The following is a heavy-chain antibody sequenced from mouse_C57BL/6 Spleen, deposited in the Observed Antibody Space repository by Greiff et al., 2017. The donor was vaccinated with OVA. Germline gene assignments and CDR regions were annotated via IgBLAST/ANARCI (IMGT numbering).Heavy chain of an antibody. J-gene: IGHJ3*01. D-gene: IGHD2-4*01. Sequence: QVQLQQPGTELVKPGASVKLSCKASGYTFTSYWMHWVKQRPGQGLEWIGNINPSNGGTNYNEKFKSKATLTVDKSSSTAYMQLSSLTSEYAAVYYCARAHYYDYDWFADWGQGTLVTVSA. CDR2: INPSNGGT. CDR3: ARAHYYDYDWFAD. V-gene: IGHV1-53*01. CDR1: GYTFTSYW.